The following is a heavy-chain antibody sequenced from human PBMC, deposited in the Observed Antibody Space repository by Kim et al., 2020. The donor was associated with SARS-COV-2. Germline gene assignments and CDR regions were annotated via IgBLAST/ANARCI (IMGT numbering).Heavy chain of an antibody. V-gene: IGHV4-59*01. J-gene: IGHJ2*01. CDR1: GGSISSYY. CDR2: IYYSGST. CDR3: ARGFVL. Sequence: SETLSLTCTVSGGSISSYYWSWIRQPPGKGLEWIGYIYYSGSTNYNPSLKSRVTISVDTSKNQFSLKLSSVTAADTAVYYCARGFVLWGRGTLVTVSS.